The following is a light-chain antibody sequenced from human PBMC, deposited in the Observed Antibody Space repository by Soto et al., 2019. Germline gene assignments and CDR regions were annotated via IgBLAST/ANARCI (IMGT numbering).Light chain of an antibody. J-gene: IGKJ4*01. CDR3: QQRSNSPLT. CDR2: DAS. CDR1: QSVSSY. Sequence: EIVWTQSPATLSLSPGERATLSCRASQSVSSYLACYQQKPGQAPRLLIYDASNRATGIPTRFSGSGSGTDFTLTSSMLETEDFAFYYCQQRSNSPLTFGGGTKVEIK. V-gene: IGKV3-11*01.